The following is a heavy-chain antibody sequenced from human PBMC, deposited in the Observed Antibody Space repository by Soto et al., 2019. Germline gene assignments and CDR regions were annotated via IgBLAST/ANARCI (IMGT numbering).Heavy chain of an antibody. CDR1: GFPFSSYG. D-gene: IGHD3-16*02. J-gene: IGHJ4*02. CDR3: EKEHYDYVWGNYRSPFDY. Sequence: GGSLRLSCAVSGFPFSSYGMHWVRQAPGKGLEWVAITSYGGTKKNYADSVKGRFTISRDNSNNTLYLQMNSLRGADTAVYFCEKEHYDYVWGNYRSPFDYWGQGALVTVSS. V-gene: IGHV3-30*18. CDR2: TSYGGTKK.